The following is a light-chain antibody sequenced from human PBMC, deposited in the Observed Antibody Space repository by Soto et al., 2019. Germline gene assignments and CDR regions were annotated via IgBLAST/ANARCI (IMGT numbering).Light chain of an antibody. Sequence: EIVMTQSPATLSVSPGERATLSCRASQSISDNLAWYQQKPGQAPRRLIHGASTRATAVPARFSGSGSGTEFTLTMSSLQSEDFAVYYCQQYNNWPLTFGPGTKVDVK. CDR2: GAS. V-gene: IGKV3-15*01. CDR1: QSISDN. J-gene: IGKJ3*01. CDR3: QQYNNWPLT.